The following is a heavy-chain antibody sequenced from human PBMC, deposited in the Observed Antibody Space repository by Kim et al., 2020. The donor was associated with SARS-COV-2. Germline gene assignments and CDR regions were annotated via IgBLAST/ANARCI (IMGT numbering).Heavy chain of an antibody. J-gene: IGHJ4*01. V-gene: IGHV3-23*01. D-gene: IGHD3-10*01. CDR3: ATNSGLRLWFGEVNY. Sequence: GGSLRLSCAASGFTFSSYAMSWVRQAPGKGLEWVSAISGSGGSTYYADSVKGRFTISRDNSKNTLYLQMNSLRAEDTAVYYCATNSGLRLWFGEVNYWGQEPLSPSPQ. CDR2: ISGSGGST. CDR1: GFTFSSYA.